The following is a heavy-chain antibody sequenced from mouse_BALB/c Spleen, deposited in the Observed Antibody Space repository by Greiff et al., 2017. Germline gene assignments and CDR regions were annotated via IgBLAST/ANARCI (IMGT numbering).Heavy chain of an antibody. D-gene: IGHD1-1*01. CDR3: ARAPLYYAHWYFDV. CDR1: GFSLTSYG. J-gene: IGHJ1*01. V-gene: IGHV2-9*02. Sequence: QVQLKESGPGLVAPSQSLSITCTVSGFSLTSYGVHWVRQPPGKGLEWLGVIWAGGSTNYNSALMSRLSISKDNSKSQVFLKMNSLQTDDTAMYYCARAPLYYAHWYFDVWGAGTTVTVSS. CDR2: IWAGGST.